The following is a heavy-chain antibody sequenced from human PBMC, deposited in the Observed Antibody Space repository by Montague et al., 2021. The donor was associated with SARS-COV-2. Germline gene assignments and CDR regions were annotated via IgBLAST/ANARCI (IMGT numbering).Heavy chain of an antibody. CDR2: IDNDGSST. V-gene: IGHV3-74*01. CDR1: GFTFRSHW. CDR3: ARGVGITIFGDLSLEGDYYYSMDV. D-gene: IGHD3-3*01. Sequence: SQRLSCAASGFTFRSHWMHWVRQVPEKGLVWVSRIDNDGSSTNYVDSVKGRFTISRDNAKNTLDLQMHSLRVEDTAVYFCARGVGITIFGDLSLEGDYYYSMDVWGQGTAVTVSS. J-gene: IGHJ6*02.